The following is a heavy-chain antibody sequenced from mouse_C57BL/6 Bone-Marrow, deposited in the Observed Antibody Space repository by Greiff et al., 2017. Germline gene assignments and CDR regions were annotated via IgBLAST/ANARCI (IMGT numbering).Heavy chain of an antibody. CDR1: GYTFTDYN. D-gene: IGHD1-3*01. CDR3: ARKVMLPYYAMDY. J-gene: IGHJ4*01. CDR2: INPNNGGT. Sequence: EVQRVESGPELVKPGASVKMSCKASGYTFTDYNMHWVKQSHGKSLEWIGYINPNNGGTSYNQKFKGKATLTVNKSSSTAYMELRSLTSEDSAVYYCARKVMLPYYAMDYWGQGTSVTVSS. V-gene: IGHV1-22*01.